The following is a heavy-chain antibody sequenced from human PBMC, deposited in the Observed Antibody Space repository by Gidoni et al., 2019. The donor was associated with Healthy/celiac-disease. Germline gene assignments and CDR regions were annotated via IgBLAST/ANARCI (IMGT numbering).Heavy chain of an antibody. CDR2: ISGSGGST. Sequence: EVQLLESGGGLVQPGGSLRLSCAASGFTFSSYAMSWVRQAPGKGLEWVSAISGSGGSTYYADSVKGRFTISRDNSKNTLYLQMNSLRAEDTAVYYCAKAAPYSSGYNYWYFDLWGRGTLVTVSS. J-gene: IGHJ2*01. CDR3: AKAAPYSSGYNYWYFDL. CDR1: GFTFSSYA. V-gene: IGHV3-23*01. D-gene: IGHD3-22*01.